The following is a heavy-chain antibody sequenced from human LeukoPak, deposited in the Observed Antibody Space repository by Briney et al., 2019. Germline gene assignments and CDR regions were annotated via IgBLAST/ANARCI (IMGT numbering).Heavy chain of an antibody. CDR1: GFTFSSYA. CDR2: ISGGST. Sequence: GGSLRLSCAASGFTFSSYAMSWVRQAPGKGLEWVSAISGGSTYYADSVKGRFTISRDNSKNTLYLQMNSLRAEDTALYYCAKDGGGSLEWLPPMDVWGQGTTVTVSS. V-gene: IGHV3-23*01. CDR3: AKDGGGSLEWLPPMDV. J-gene: IGHJ6*02. D-gene: IGHD3-3*01.